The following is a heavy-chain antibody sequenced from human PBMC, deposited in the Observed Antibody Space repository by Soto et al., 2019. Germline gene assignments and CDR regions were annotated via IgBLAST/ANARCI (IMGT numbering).Heavy chain of an antibody. CDR3: ARYSGKYQGPIDY. J-gene: IGHJ4*02. CDR2: ISYDGSNK. D-gene: IGHD1-26*01. V-gene: IGHV3-30*03. Sequence: QVQLVESGGGVVQPGRSLRLSCAASGFTFSHYGIHWVRQAPGKGLEWLAVISYDGSNKHYADSVKGRFTVSRDNSKNTLYLQMNSPRAEATAVYFCARYSGKYQGPIDYWGQGTLVTVSS. CDR1: GFTFSHYG.